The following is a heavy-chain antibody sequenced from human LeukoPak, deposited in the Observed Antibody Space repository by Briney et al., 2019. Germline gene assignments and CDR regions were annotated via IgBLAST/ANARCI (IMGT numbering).Heavy chain of an antibody. V-gene: IGHV3-23*01. CDR2: ICGGGGST. Sequence: GGSLRLSCAASGFTFSSYAMRWVRQAPGKGLEWVAAICGGGGSTYYADSVKGRFTISRDNSKNTLYLQMNSLRAEDTAVYYCATGDDILTGYCTGAFTTWGPGTMVTVSS. D-gene: IGHD3-9*01. J-gene: IGHJ3*02. CDR1: GFTFSSYA. CDR3: ATGDDILTGYCTGAFTT.